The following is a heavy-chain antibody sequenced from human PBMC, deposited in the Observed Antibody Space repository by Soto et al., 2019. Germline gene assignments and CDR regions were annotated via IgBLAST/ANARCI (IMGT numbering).Heavy chain of an antibody. J-gene: IGHJ6*02. Sequence: SETLSLTCAVYGGSFSGYYWSWIRQPPGKGLEWIGEINHSGSTNYNPSLKSRVTISVDTSKNQFSLKLSSVTAADTAVYYCARDRYYDFWSGYYGTYYYGMDVWGQGTTATVSS. V-gene: IGHV4-34*01. D-gene: IGHD3-3*01. CDR1: GGSFSGYY. CDR2: INHSGST. CDR3: ARDRYYDFWSGYYGTYYYGMDV.